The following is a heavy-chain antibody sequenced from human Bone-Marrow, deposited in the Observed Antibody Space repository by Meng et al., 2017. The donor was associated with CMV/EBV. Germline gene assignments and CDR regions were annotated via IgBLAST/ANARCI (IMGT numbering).Heavy chain of an antibody. CDR1: GFTFSSYG. CDR3: AREIGDIVVVPAAMYYYYYGMDV. CDR2: INSDGSST. D-gene: IGHD2-2*01. V-gene: IGHV3-74*01. J-gene: IGHJ6*02. Sequence: GGSLRLSCAASGFTFSSYGMHWVRQAPGKGLVWVSRINSDGSSTSYADSVKGRFTISRDNAKNTLYLQMNSLRAEDTAVYYCAREIGDIVVVPAAMYYYYYGMDVWGQGTTVTVSS.